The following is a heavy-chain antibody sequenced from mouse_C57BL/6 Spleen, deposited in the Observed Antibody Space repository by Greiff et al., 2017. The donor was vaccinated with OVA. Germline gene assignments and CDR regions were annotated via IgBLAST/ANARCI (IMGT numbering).Heavy chain of an antibody. CDR1: GYTFTSYW. CDR2: IDPSDSET. V-gene: IGHV1-52*01. D-gene: IGHD1-1*01. CDR3: ARSNYDYAMDY. Sequence: QVQLQQPGAELVRPGSSVKLSCKASGYTFTSYWMHWVKQRPIQGLEWIGNIDPSDSETHYNQKFKDKATLTVDKSSSTAYMQLSSLTSEDSAVDYCARSNYDYAMDYWGQGTSVTVSS. J-gene: IGHJ4*01.